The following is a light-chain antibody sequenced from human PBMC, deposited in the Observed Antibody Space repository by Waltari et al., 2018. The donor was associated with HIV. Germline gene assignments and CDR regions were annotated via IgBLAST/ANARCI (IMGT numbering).Light chain of an antibody. Sequence: IVMTQSPATPPASPGDRDTFSCRASEGITYSRLPWYQQKTGRAPRLLIYGASTSSTGIPAMFSGSESGTECPLTISSLQSEAFAIYFCQQYDQYPRTFGQGTKGDTK. J-gene: IGKJ1*01. V-gene: IGKV3D-15*01. CDR1: EGITYSR. CDR2: GAS. CDR3: QQYDQYPRT.